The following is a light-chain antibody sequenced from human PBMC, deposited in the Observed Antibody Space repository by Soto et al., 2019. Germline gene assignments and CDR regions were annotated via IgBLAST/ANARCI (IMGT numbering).Light chain of an antibody. Sequence: QSVLTQPASVSGSPGQSITISCTGTSSDVGGYNLVSWYQQHPDKAPKLIIYEANKRPSGVSDRFSASRSGNTASLTISSLQPEDEADYSCCSFAAGATFVFGGGTQLTVL. V-gene: IGLV2-23*02. CDR3: CSFAAGATFV. CDR1: SSDVGGYNL. CDR2: EAN. J-gene: IGLJ3*02.